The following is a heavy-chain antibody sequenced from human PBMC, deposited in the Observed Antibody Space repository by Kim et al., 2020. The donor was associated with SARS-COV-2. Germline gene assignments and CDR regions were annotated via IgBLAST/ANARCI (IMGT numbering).Heavy chain of an antibody. Sequence: ASVKVSCKASGYTFTSYDINWVRQATGQGLEWMGWMNPNSGNTGYAQKFQGRVTMTRNTSISTAYMELSSLRSEDTAVYYCARESAVTALWPLPSHYYGMDVWGQGTTVTVSS. J-gene: IGHJ6*02. CDR3: ARESAVTALWPLPSHYYGMDV. CDR1: GYTFTSYD. D-gene: IGHD2-21*02. CDR2: MNPNSGNT. V-gene: IGHV1-8*01.